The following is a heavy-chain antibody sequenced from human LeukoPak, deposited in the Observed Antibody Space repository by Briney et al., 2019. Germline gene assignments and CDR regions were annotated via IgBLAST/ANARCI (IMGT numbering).Heavy chain of an antibody. CDR2: IYYSGST. CDR3: ARHRWFGDSPGVDP. J-gene: IGHJ5*02. CDR1: GGSISSYY. Sequence: PSETLSLTCTVSGGSISSYYWSWIRQPPGKGLEWIGYIYYSGSTNYNPSLKSRVTISVDTSKNQSSLKLGSVTAADTAVYYCARHRWFGDSPGVDPWGQGTLVTVPS. D-gene: IGHD3-10*01. V-gene: IGHV4-59*08.